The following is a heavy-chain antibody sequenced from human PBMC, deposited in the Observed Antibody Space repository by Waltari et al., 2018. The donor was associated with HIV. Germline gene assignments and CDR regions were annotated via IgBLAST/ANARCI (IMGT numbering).Heavy chain of an antibody. CDR2: ALYTRRQDLFTCQC. CDR3: VRHAAEFRPDFGWILAGVFEP. Sequence: QVQLQESGPGFVKPSETLSLICNVSGGSIASSDSFWGWIRQSPEMNLVWVGSALYTRRQDLFTCQCFTKSSLKSRVALSVDTSKKQVSLRLTSVTAADTGLYYCVRHAAEFRPDFGWILAGVFEPWGLGTQVIVS. J-gene: IGHJ1*01. D-gene: IGHD6-19*01. CDR1: GGSIASSDSF. V-gene: IGHV4-39*01.